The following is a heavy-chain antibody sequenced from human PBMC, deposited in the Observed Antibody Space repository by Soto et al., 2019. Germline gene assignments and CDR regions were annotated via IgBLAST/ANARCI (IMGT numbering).Heavy chain of an antibody. CDR2: ISGSDGKT. V-gene: IGHV3-23*01. D-gene: IGHD1-26*01. CDR1: GFSFSSYA. CDR3: ARWSFLDY. Sequence: EVQLLESGGGLVRPGGSLRLSCTASGFSFSSYALSWVRQAPGKGLEWVSTISGSDGKTYYADSVKGRFSISRDTSKTTLYLEMTSLRVEDTAVYYCARWSFLDYWAREPGSPS. J-gene: IGHJ4*02.